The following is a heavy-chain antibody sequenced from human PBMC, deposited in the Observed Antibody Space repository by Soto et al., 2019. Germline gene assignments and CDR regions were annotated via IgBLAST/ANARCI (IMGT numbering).Heavy chain of an antibody. D-gene: IGHD6-19*01. J-gene: IGHJ4*02. V-gene: IGHV4-59*01. CDR3: ARPYRALAVAGLDY. CDR2: IYYSGST. CDR1: GGSLSSYY. Sequence: PSETLSLTCVVSGGSLSSYYWSWIRQPPGKGLEWIGYIYYSGSTNYNPSLKSRVTISVDTSKNQFSLKLSSVTAADTAVYYCARPYRALAVAGLDYWGQGTLVTVSS.